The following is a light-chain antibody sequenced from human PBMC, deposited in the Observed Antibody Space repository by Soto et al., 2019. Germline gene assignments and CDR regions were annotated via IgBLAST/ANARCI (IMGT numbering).Light chain of an antibody. CDR1: QSLSSNY. J-gene: IGKJ1*01. Sequence: EIVLTQSPGTPSLSPGDRATLSCRASQSLSSNYLAWYQQKPGQAPRLLIYGASRRATDIPDRFSGSGSGTDFALTITRLDPADFAVYFCQQYDTFPRTFGQGTKVEIQ. V-gene: IGKV3-20*01. CDR2: GAS. CDR3: QQYDTFPRT.